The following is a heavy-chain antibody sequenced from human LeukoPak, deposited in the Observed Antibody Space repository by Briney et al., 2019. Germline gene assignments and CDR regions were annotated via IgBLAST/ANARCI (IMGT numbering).Heavy chain of an antibody. V-gene: IGHV5-10-1*01. D-gene: IGHD3-22*01. Sequence: GESLRISCKGSGYSFTSYWISWVRQMPGKGLEWMGRIDPSDSYTNYSPSFQDHVTISADKSISTAYLQWSSLKASDTAMYYCARLRTDYYDSSGYFDYWGQGTLVTVSS. CDR2: IDPSDSYT. CDR1: GYSFTSYW. J-gene: IGHJ4*02. CDR3: ARLRTDYYDSSGYFDY.